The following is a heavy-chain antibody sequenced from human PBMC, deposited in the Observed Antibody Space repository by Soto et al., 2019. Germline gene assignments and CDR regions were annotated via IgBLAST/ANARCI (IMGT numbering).Heavy chain of an antibody. CDR2: IGTAGDT. CDR3: ARAKGGILTGYYPLDY. Sequence: LRLSCAASGFTFSSYDMHWVRQATGKGLEWVSAIGTAGDTYYPGSVKGRFTISRENAKNSLYLQMNSLRAGDTAVYYCARAKGGILTGYYPLDYWGQGTLVTVS. V-gene: IGHV3-13*01. D-gene: IGHD3-9*01. J-gene: IGHJ4*02. CDR1: GFTFSSYD.